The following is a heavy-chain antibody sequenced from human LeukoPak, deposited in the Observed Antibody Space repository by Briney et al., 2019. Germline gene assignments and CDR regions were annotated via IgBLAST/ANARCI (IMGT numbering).Heavy chain of an antibody. Sequence: APVKVSCKASGYTFTGYYMHWVRQAPGQGLEWMGWINPNSGGTNYAQKFQDRVTMTRDTSISTAYMELSRLRSDDTAVYYCARGGLGATMSYYYYYMDVWGKGTTVTVSS. D-gene: IGHD1-26*01. CDR3: ARGGLGATMSYYYYYMDV. CDR1: GYTFTGYY. V-gene: IGHV1-2*02. J-gene: IGHJ6*03. CDR2: INPNSGGT.